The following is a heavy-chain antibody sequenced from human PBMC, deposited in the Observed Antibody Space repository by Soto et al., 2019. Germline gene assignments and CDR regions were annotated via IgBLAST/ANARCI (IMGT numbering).Heavy chain of an antibody. CDR2: ISAGSGNA. Sequence: PGGSLRLSCVASGFSFSTHAMTWVRQAPGKGLEWVSVISAGSGNAYYAESVKGRFTVSRDNSKNTLWLQLDSLRVEDTGLYYCARQKLKSSTWYGSLDSWGQGTLVTVYS. CDR3: ARQKLKSSTWYGSLDS. J-gene: IGHJ4*02. V-gene: IGHV3-23*01. CDR1: GFSFSTHA. D-gene: IGHD6-13*01.